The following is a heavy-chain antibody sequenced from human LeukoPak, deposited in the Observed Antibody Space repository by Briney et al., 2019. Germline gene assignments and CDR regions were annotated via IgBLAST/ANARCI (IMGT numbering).Heavy chain of an antibody. CDR1: GGSLSSSSYY. Sequence: PSETLSLTCTVSGGSLSSSSYYWGWIRQPPGKGLEWIGSIYYSGSTYYNPSLKSRVTISVDTSKNQFSLKLSSVTAADTAVYYCARPLYYYGSSGYLYWGQGTLVTVSS. V-gene: IGHV4-39*01. CDR2: IYYSGST. J-gene: IGHJ4*02. CDR3: ARPLYYYGSSGYLY. D-gene: IGHD3-22*01.